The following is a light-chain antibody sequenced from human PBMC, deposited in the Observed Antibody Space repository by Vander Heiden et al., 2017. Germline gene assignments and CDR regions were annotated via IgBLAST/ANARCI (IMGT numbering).Light chain of an antibody. V-gene: IGLV3-25*03. J-gene: IGLJ2*01. CDR3: QSADSSGTSHVV. CDR2: KDS. Sequence: SYELTQPPSVSVPPGQTARITCSGDALPKQYAYWYQQKPGQAPVLVIYKDSERPSGIPERFSGSSSGTTVTLTISGVQAEDEADYYCQSADSSGTSHVVFGGGTKLTVL. CDR1: ALPKQY.